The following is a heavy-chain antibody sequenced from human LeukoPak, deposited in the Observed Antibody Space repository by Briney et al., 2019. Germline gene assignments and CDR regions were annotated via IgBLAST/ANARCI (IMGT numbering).Heavy chain of an antibody. CDR3: AIVVVVAATGKNAFDI. Sequence: GGSLRLSCAASGFTFDDYGMSWVRQAPGKGLEWVSGINWNGGSIGYADSVKGRFTISRDNAKNFLYLQMNSLRAEDTAVYYCAIVVVVAATGKNAFDIWGQGTMVTVSS. CDR1: GFTFDDYG. D-gene: IGHD2-15*01. V-gene: IGHV3-20*04. J-gene: IGHJ3*02. CDR2: INWNGGSI.